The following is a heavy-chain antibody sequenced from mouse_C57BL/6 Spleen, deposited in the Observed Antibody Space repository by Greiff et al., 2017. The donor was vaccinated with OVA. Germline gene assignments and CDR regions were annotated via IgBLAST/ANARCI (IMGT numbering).Heavy chain of an antibody. J-gene: IGHJ3*01. Sequence: QVHVKQSGAELVKPGASVKISCKASGYAFSSYWMNWVKQRPGKGLEWIGQFYPGDGDTNYNGKFKGKATLTADKSSSTAYMQLSSLTSEDSAVYFCARQGSSGYGAYWGQGTLVTVSA. V-gene: IGHV1-80*01. D-gene: IGHD3-2*02. CDR3: ARQGSSGYGAY. CDR2: FYPGDGDT. CDR1: GYAFSSYW.